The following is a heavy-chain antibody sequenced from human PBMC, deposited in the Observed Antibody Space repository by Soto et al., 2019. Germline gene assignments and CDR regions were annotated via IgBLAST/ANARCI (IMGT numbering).Heavy chain of an antibody. CDR1: GYTFTSYG. CDR3: ARDRGDYVWGSYRYFDY. D-gene: IGHD3-16*02. V-gene: IGHV1-18*01. J-gene: IGHJ4*02. Sequence: QVQLVQSGAEVKKPGASVKVSCKASGYTFTSYGISWVRQAPGQGLEWMGWISAYNGNTNYAQKLQGRVTMTTDTSTSKAYMELRSLRSDDTAVYFCARDRGDYVWGSYRYFDYWGQGTLVTVSS. CDR2: ISAYNGNT.